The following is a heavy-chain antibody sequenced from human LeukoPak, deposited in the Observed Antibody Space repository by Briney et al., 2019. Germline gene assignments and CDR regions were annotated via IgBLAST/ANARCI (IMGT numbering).Heavy chain of an antibody. V-gene: IGHV4-34*01. J-gene: IGHJ4*02. CDR3: ARAEIKLYNQRRYYFDY. CDR1: GGSFSGYY. D-gene: IGHD3-16*02. CDR2: INHSGST. Sequence: SETLSLTCAVYGGSFSGYYWSWIRQPPGKGLEWIGEINHSGSTNYNPSLKSRVTISVDTSKNQFTLKLSSVTAADTAVYYCARAEIKLYNQRRYYFDYWGQGTLVTVSS.